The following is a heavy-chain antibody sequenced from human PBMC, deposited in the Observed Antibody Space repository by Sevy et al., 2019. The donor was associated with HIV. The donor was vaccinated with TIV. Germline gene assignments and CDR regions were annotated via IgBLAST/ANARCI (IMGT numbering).Heavy chain of an antibody. CDR1: GYSFTSYW. CDR2: IYPGDSDT. V-gene: IGHV5-51*01. D-gene: IGHD6-13*01. Sequence: GESLKISCKGSGYSFTSYWIGWVRQMPGKGLEWMGIIYPGDSDTRYSPSFQGQVTISADKSISTAYLQWSSLKASDTAMYYCAGHATGYSSRRNWFDPWGQGTLVTVSS. CDR3: AGHATGYSSRRNWFDP. J-gene: IGHJ5*02.